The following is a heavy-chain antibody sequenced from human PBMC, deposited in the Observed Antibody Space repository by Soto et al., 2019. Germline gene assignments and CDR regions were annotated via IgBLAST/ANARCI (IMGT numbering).Heavy chain of an antibody. CDR1: GGSISSSNW. CDR3: AIFPNWKAGFDY. CDR2: IYHSGST. D-gene: IGHD1-1*01. V-gene: IGHV4-4*02. J-gene: IGHJ4*02. Sequence: PSETLSLTCAVSGGSISSSNWWSWVRQPPGKGLEWIGEIYHSGSTNYNPSLKSRVTISVDKSKNQFSLKLSSVTAADTAVYYCAIFPNWKAGFDYWGQGTLVTVSS.